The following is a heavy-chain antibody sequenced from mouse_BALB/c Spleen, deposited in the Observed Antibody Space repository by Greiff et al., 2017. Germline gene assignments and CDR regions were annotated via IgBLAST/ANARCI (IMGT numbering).Heavy chain of an antibody. CDR3: ARDYDYDAWFAY. V-gene: IGHV2-6-4*01. Sequence: VQRVESGPGLVAPSQSLSNTCTVSGFSLSRYSVHWVRQPPGKGLEWLGMIWGGGSTDYNSALKSRLSISKDNSKSQVFLKMNSLQTDDTAMYYCARDYDYDAWFAYWGQGTLVTVSA. CDR1: GFSLSRYS. D-gene: IGHD2-4*01. J-gene: IGHJ3*01. CDR2: IWGGGST.